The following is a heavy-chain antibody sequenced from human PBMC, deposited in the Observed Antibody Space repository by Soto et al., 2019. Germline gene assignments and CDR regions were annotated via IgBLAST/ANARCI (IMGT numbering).Heavy chain of an antibody. Sequence: QVHLVQSEPELKKPGASVKVSCEASGYTFSNYDIVWVRQAPGQGLEWMGWSGPYNANTNYAQKXQGRGTMTTDXXTXTXXMELRGLRSDDTAIYYCARVVVVVTRRPGPWYFDLWGRGTLVTVSS. CDR2: SGPYNANT. J-gene: IGHJ2*01. V-gene: IGHV1-18*01. CDR1: GYTFSNYD. D-gene: IGHD2-21*02. CDR3: ARVVVVVTRRPGPWYFDL.